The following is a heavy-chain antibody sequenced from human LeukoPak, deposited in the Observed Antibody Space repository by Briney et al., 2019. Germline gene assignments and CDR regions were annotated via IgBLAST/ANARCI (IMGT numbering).Heavy chain of an antibody. J-gene: IGHJ3*02. CDR3: ARGSVLRFLESDAAFDI. CDR2: IYYSGST. V-gene: IGHV4-59*01. CDR1: GGSISSYY. D-gene: IGHD3-3*01. Sequence: SETLSLTCTVSGGSISSYYWTWIRQPPGKGLEWIGCIYYSGSTNYNPSLKSRVTISVDSSKNQFSLKLSSVTAADTAVYYCARGSVLRFLESDAAFDIWGQGTMVTVSS.